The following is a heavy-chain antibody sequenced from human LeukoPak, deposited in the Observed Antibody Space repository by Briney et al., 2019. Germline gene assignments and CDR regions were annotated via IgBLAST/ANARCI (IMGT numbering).Heavy chain of an antibody. CDR3: AKDEAQYFQH. J-gene: IGHJ1*01. CDR2: IRNDDGSNK. Sequence: GGSLRLSCAASGFTFSNYGMHWVRQAPGKGLEWVAFIRNDDGSNKYYADSVKGRFTISRDNSKNTVHLQMNSLRVEDTAVYYCAKDEAQYFQHWGQGTLVTVSA. V-gene: IGHV3-30*02. CDR1: GFTFSNYG.